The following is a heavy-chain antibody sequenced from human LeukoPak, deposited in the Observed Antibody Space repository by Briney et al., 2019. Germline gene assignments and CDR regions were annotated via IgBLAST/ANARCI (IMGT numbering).Heavy chain of an antibody. V-gene: IGHV3-30*04. CDR1: GFTFSSYA. J-gene: IGHJ5*02. CDR3: ARDAPYSSGSYRVYNWFDP. Sequence: QSGGSLRLSCAASGFTFSSYAMHWVRQAPGKGLEWVAVISYDGSNKYYADSVKGRFTISRDNSKNTLYLQMNSLRAEDTAVYYCARDAPYSSGSYRVYNWFDPWGQGTLVTVSS. CDR2: ISYDGSNK. D-gene: IGHD3-10*01.